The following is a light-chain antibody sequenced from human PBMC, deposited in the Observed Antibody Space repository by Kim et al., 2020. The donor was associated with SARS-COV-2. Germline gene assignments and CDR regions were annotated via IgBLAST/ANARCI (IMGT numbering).Light chain of an antibody. CDR1: QSINNR. J-gene: IGKJ4*01. Sequence: ASVGDRVTITCRVSQSINNRVAWFQQKPGKAPKFLIYGASSLHSGVPSQFSGSGFGTDFTLTITSLQPDDFATYYCHQYDSLPCTFGEGTKVDIK. CDR3: HQYDSLPCT. CDR2: GAS. V-gene: IGKV1-16*02.